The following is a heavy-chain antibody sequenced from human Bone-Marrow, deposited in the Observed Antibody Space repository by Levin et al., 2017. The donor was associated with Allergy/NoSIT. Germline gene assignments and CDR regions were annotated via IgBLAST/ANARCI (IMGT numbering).Heavy chain of an antibody. J-gene: IGHJ4*02. CDR3: AQISGGYPTDY. Sequence: GGSLRLSCGLSFRGHSTHWVRQAPGKGLEWVALIRNDGKYDYYADSVRGRFTVSRDTSRNTVYLQMNSLRVDDTAVYYCAQISGGYPTDYWGQGTLVTVSS. CDR2: IRNDGKYD. D-gene: IGHD1-26*01. V-gene: IGHV3-30*02. CDR1: LSFRGHS.